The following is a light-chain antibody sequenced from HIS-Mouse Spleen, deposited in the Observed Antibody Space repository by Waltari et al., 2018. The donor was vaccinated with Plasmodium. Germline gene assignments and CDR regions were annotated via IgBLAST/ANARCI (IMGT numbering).Light chain of an antibody. V-gene: IGLV2-14*01. CDR3: SSYTSSSTVV. CDR1: SSDVGGYNY. J-gene: IGLJ2*01. CDR2: EVS. Sequence: QSALTQPASVSGSPGQSITISCTGTSSDVGGYNYVPGYQQHPGKAPKRMIYEVSNRPSGVSNRFSGSKSGNTASLTISGLQAEDEADYYCSSYTSSSTVVFGGGTKLTVL.